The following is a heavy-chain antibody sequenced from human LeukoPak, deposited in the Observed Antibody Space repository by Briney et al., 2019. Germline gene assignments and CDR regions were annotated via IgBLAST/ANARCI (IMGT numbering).Heavy chain of an antibody. Sequence: SVKVSCKASGGTFSSYAISWERQAPGQGLEWMGRIIPIFGIANYAQKFQGRVTITADKSTSTAYMELSSLRSEDTAVYYCARGSAAAGTIDYWGQGTLVTVSS. V-gene: IGHV1-69*04. CDR2: IIPIFGIA. CDR1: GGTFSSYA. D-gene: IGHD6-13*01. J-gene: IGHJ4*02. CDR3: ARGSAAAGTIDY.